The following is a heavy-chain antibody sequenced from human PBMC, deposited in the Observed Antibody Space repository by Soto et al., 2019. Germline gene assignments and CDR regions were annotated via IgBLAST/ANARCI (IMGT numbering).Heavy chain of an antibody. CDR1: GGSIRSYY. D-gene: IGHD3-16*01. J-gene: IGHJ4*02. V-gene: IGHV4-59*08. CDR3: ARGLLGESIEPNTI. CDR2: IYYRGST. Sequence: SETLSLTCTVSGGSIRSYYWSWIRQPPGKGLEWMGYIYYRGSTKYNPSLKSRVTISVDTAKNQFSLKRRSVTAADTAVYYCARGLLGESIEPNTIWGQGTLVTVSS.